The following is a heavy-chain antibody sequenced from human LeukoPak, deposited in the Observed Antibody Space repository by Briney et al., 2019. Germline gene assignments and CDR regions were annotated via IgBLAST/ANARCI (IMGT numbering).Heavy chain of an antibody. V-gene: IGHV3-23*01. CDR2: ITGSGSST. J-gene: IGHJ1*01. CDR1: GFTFTRHA. CDR3: AKDGQTGEWELEH. Sequence: PGGSLRLSCAASGFTFTRHAMTWVRQAPGKGLDYVSTITGSGSSTYYANSVKGRFTVSRDNSKSTVYLQMNSLRVDDTAIYYCAKDGQTGEWELEHWGQGTLVTVSS. D-gene: IGHD7-27*01.